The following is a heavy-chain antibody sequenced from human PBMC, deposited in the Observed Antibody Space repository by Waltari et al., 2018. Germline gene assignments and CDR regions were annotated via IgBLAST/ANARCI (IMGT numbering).Heavy chain of an antibody. Sequence: DVLLVESGGDLVQPGGSLRLSCAASGFSFSQWYIGWFRQAPGKGLEWVANMNQDGSEKNYVDSVKGRFTISRDNAKNSLSLQMNSLRVEDTAVYYCARAPKRTSSEVDYWGQGTLVTVSS. CDR3: ARAPKRTSSEVDY. CDR2: MNQDGSEK. V-gene: IGHV3-7*01. J-gene: IGHJ4*02. D-gene: IGHD6-19*01. CDR1: GFSFSQWY.